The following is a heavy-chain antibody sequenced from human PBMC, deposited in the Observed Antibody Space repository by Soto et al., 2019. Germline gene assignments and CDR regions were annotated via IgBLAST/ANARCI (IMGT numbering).Heavy chain of an antibody. V-gene: IGHV1-2*04. J-gene: IGHJ6*02. CDR3: ARDTDSSGYYPYYYYGMDG. Sequence: GASVKVSCKASGYTLTGYYMHWVRQAPGQGLEWMGWINPNSGGTNYAQKFQGWVTMTRDTSISTAYMELSRLRSDDTAVYYCARDTDSSGYYPYYYYGMDGWGQGTTVTVAS. CDR1: GYTLTGYY. CDR2: INPNSGGT. D-gene: IGHD3-22*01.